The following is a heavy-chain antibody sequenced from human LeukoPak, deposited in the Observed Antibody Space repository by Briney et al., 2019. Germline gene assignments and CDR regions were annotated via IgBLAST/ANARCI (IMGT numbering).Heavy chain of an antibody. D-gene: IGHD1-14*01. V-gene: IGHV4-59*01. CDR1: GGSISRYY. CDR2: IFHSGST. CDR3: ARECDPGAFDI. Sequence: PSETLSLTCTVSGGSISRYYWNWIGIRQPPGKGLEWIGYIFHSGSTNYNPSLKSRVTISVDTSKNQFSLKLSSVTAADTAVYYCARECDPGAFDIWGQGTMVTVSS. J-gene: IGHJ3*02.